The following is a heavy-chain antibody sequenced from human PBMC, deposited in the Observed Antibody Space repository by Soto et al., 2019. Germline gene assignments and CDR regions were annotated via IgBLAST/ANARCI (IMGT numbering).Heavy chain of an antibody. CDR1: GGSFSGYY. D-gene: IGHD4-17*01. Sequence: QVQLQQWGAGLLKPSETLSLTCAVYGGSFSGYYWSWIRQPPGKGLEWIGEINHSGSTNYNPSLKRRVTISVDTSKNQVSRKLSSVTAADTAVYYCARRYGDSAKVIARDYWGQGTLVTVAA. CDR2: INHSGST. V-gene: IGHV4-34*01. CDR3: ARRYGDSAKVIARDY. J-gene: IGHJ4*02.